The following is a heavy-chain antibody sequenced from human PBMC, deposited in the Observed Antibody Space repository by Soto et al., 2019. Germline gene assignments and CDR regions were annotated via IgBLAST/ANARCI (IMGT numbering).Heavy chain of an antibody. D-gene: IGHD2-15*01. CDR2: IIPILGIP. CDR1: GGTFSRYT. V-gene: IGHV1-69*02. Sequence: QVQLVQSGAEVKKPGSSVKVSCKASGGTFSRYTISWVRQAPGQGLEWMGRIIPILGIPNYAQKFQGRVTITADKSTSTAYMELSSLRSDDTAVYYCASHFTGVLVLGAAPPGGDNYGLDVWAQGTTVTVSS. J-gene: IGHJ6*02. CDR3: ASHFTGVLVLGAAPPGGDNYGLDV.